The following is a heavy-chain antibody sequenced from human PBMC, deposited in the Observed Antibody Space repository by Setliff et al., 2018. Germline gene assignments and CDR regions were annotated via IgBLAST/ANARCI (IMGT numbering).Heavy chain of an antibody. V-gene: IGHV1-69-2*01. J-gene: IGHJ6*02. Sequence: AASVKVSCKASGYTFSDYYIHWVQQAPGKGLEWMGRVDPEDGETIHAGKFRGRVTITADTSTDTTYMELNSLTSEDTAVYYCAIARGNLKRSNYYFYGLDVWGQGTTVTVSS. CDR2: VDPEDGET. D-gene: IGHD1-7*01. CDR3: AIARGNLKRSNYYFYGLDV. CDR1: GYTFSDYY.